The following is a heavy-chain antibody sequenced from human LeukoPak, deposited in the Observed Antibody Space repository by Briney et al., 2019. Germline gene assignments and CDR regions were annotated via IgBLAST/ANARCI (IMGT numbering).Heavy chain of an antibody. D-gene: IGHD2-15*01. V-gene: IGHV4-30-4*01. Sequence: SETLSLTCTVSGGTIICGDYYRRWIRQPPGKGLEWIGYIYYSGTTSYNASLQSRVTISVDTSKNQFSLKLNSVTAADTAVYYCASIGYCSGGSCLYFDHWGQGTLVTVSS. CDR1: GGTIICGDYY. CDR2: IYYSGTT. J-gene: IGHJ4*02. CDR3: ASIGYCSGGSCLYFDH.